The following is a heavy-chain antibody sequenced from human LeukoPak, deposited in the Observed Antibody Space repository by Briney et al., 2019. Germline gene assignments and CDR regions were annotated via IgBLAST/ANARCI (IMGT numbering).Heavy chain of an antibody. J-gene: IGHJ6*03. CDR2: ISTYNGNT. Sequence: ASVKVSCKASGYTFTSYGISWVRQAPGQGLEWMGWISTYNGNTNYAQKLQGRVTMTTDTSTSTAYMELRSLRSDDTAVYYCARGYYYGSGSSYYMDVWDKGTTVTVSS. D-gene: IGHD3-10*01. CDR3: ARGYYYGSGSSYYMDV. V-gene: IGHV1-18*01. CDR1: GYTFTSYG.